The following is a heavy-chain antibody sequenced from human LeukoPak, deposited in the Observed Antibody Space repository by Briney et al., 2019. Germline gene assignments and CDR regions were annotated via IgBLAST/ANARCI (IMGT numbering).Heavy chain of an antibody. CDR1: GFTFSSYA. CDR3: ARRVYSSSWYGGLDY. Sequence: GGSLRLSCAASGFTFSSYAMHWVRQAPGKGLEWVAVISYDGSNKYYADSVKGRFTITRDNAKNSLDLQMNSLRAEDTAVYYCARRVYSSSWYGGLDYWGQGTLVTVSS. J-gene: IGHJ4*02. D-gene: IGHD6-13*01. V-gene: IGHV3-30*04. CDR2: ISYDGSNK.